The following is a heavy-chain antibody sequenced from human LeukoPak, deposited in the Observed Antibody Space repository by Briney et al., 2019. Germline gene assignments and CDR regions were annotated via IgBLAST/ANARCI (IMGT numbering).Heavy chain of an antibody. CDR1: GFTFTSYA. CDR2: ISDRGDVT. CDR3: AKDLGYYYGSGNYYTHFDY. D-gene: IGHD3-10*01. Sequence: GSLRLSCAASGFTFTSYAMGWVRQAPGKGLEWVSSISDRGDVTYYADSVKGRFTFSRDNSKNTLYLHMNNLRTEDTAVYYCAKDLGYYYGSGNYYTHFDYWGQGTLVTVSS. V-gene: IGHV3-23*01. J-gene: IGHJ4*02.